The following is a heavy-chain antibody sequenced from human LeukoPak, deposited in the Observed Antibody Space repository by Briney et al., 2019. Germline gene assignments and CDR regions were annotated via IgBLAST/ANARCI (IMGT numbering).Heavy chain of an antibody. J-gene: IGHJ6*02. CDR3: ARAPGYSSGRSYYYLYGMDV. V-gene: IGHV4-4*07. D-gene: IGHD6-19*01. CDR1: GGSMSNYY. Sequence: SETLSLTCTVSGGSMSNYYWSWIRQPAGKGLEWIGRIYTSGSTNHNPSLESRVTMSVDTSKNQFSLTLTSVTAADTAVYYCARAPGYSSGRSYYYLYGMDVWGQGTLVTVSS. CDR2: IYTSGST.